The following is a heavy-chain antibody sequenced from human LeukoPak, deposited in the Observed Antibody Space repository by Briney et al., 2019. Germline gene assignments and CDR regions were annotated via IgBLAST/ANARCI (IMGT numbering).Heavy chain of an antibody. CDR3: ARESQTVDYFYHMDV. CDR1: GASTRTYY. Sequence: KPSETLSLTCTVSGASTRTYYWGWIRQPAGKQLEWFGRIYSSGSTDYNSSLRSRVTMSLDTSKNQFSLRLSSVTAADTAVYYCARESQTVDYFYHMDVWGKGTTVTVSS. CDR2: IYSSGST. J-gene: IGHJ6*03. D-gene: IGHD1-1*01. V-gene: IGHV4-4*07.